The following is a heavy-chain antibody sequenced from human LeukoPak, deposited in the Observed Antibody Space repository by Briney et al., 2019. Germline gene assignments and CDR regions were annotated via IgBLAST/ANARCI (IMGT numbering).Heavy chain of an antibody. CDR2: INWNGGST. Sequence: GGSLRLSCAASGFTFSSYELNWVRQAPGKGLEWVSGINWNGGSTGYADSVKGRFTISRDNAKNSLYLQMNSLRAEDTALYHCARAEGGDPINWFDPWGQGTLVTVSS. CDR1: GFTFSSYE. CDR3: ARAEGGDPINWFDP. D-gene: IGHD2-21*02. V-gene: IGHV3-20*01. J-gene: IGHJ5*02.